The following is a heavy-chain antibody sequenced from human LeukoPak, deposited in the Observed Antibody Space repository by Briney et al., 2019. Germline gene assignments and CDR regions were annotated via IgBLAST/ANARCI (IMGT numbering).Heavy chain of an antibody. CDR3: ASPPGIAAAGTWGY. V-gene: IGHV3-74*01. J-gene: IGHJ4*02. Sequence: LCPSCALSGFTLTSFWIHWVSQAAGKVLMWVSRINSGGSSTNYADSVKGRFTISRDNAKNTLYLQMNSLRAEDTAVYYCASPPGIAAAGTWGYWGQGTLVTVSS. CDR2: INSGGSST. CDR1: GFTLTSFW. D-gene: IGHD6-13*01.